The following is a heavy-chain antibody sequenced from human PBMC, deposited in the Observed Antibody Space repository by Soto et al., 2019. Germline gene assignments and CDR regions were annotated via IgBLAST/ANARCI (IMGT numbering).Heavy chain of an antibody. CDR3: ARVLRFLEWFDLYGMDV. CDR1: GGSISSSSYY. V-gene: IGHV4-39*07. D-gene: IGHD3-3*01. Sequence: TSETLSLTCTVSGGSISSSSYYWGWIRQPPGKGLEWIGSIYYSGYTYYNPSLKSRVTISVDTSKNQFSLKLSSVTAADTAVYYCARVLRFLEWFDLYGMDVWGQGTTVTVSS. CDR2: IYYSGYT. J-gene: IGHJ6*02.